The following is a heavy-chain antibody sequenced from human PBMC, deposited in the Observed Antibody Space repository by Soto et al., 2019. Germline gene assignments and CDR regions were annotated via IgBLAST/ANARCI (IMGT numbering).Heavy chain of an antibody. CDR1: GFTFVDAW. Sequence: PGGSLRLSCGASGFTFVDAWVNWVRQATGKGLEWVGRIKSKTDGGTTDYAAPVKGRFTISRDDSKNTLYLQMNSLKTEDTAVYYCTTANFDPYYYYGMDVWGQGTTVTVSS. V-gene: IGHV3-15*07. CDR3: TTANFDPYYYYGMDV. CDR2: IKSKTDGGTT. D-gene: IGHD3-9*01. J-gene: IGHJ6*02.